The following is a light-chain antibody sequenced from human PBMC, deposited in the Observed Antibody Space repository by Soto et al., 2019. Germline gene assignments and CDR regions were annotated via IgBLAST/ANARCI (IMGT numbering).Light chain of an antibody. CDR2: AAS. Sequence: DLQLTQSPSFLSASVGDRVTITCRASQGISSYLAWYQQKPGKAPKLLIYAASTLQSGVPSSFSGSGSGTEFTLTISSLQPEDFATYYCQQLNSYPITFGPGTKVDLK. CDR1: QGISSY. CDR3: QQLNSYPIT. V-gene: IGKV1-9*01. J-gene: IGKJ3*01.